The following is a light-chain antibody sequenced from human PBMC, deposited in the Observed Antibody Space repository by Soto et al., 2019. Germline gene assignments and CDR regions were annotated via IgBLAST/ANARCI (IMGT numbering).Light chain of an antibody. V-gene: IGLV3-27*01. Sequence: SYELTQPSSVSVSPGQTARITCSGDVLAKKYARWFQQKPGQAPVLVIYKDSERPSGIPERFSGSSSGTTVTLTISGAQVEDEADYYCYSAADNNLVFGGGTKGTVL. J-gene: IGLJ2*01. CDR3: YSAADNNLV. CDR1: VLAKKY. CDR2: KDS.